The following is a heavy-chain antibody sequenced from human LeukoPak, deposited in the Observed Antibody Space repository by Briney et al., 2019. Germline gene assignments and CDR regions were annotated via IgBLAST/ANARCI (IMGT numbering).Heavy chain of an antibody. J-gene: IGHJ6*02. D-gene: IGHD2-2*01. CDR3: ARRSLGYCSSTSCYDYYYYGMDV. CDR1: GYSFTSYW. V-gene: IGHV5-10-1*01. Sequence: GESLKIPCKGSGYSFTSYWISWVRQMPGKGLEWMGRIDPSDSYTNYSPSFQGHVTISADKSISTAYLQWSSLKASDTAMYYCARRSLGYCSSTSCYDYYYYGMDVWGQGTTVTVSS. CDR2: IDPSDSYT.